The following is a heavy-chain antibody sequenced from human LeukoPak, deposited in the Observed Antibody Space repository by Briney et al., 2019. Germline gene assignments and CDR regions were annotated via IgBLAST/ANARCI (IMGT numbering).Heavy chain of an antibody. CDR2: INPSGGST. D-gene: IGHD1-1*01. Sequence: ASVKVSCKASGYTFTSYYMHWVRRAPGQGLEWMGIINPSGGSTSYAQKFQGRVTMTRDTSTSTVYMELSSLRSEDTAGYYCARPTGTHDAFDIWGQGTMVTVSS. V-gene: IGHV1-46*01. CDR1: GYTFTSYY. CDR3: ARPTGTHDAFDI. J-gene: IGHJ3*02.